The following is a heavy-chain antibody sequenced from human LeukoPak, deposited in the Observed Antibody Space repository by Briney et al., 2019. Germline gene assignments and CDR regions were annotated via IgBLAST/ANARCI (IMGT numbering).Heavy chain of an antibody. Sequence: GGSLRLSCAASGLTFSSYGMHWVRQAPGKGLEWVAVIWYDGSNKYYADSVKGRFTISRDNSKNTLYLQMNSLRAEDTAFYYCARASGPFDYWGQGTLVTVSS. D-gene: IGHD3-10*01. CDR1: GLTFSSYG. CDR2: IWYDGSNK. J-gene: IGHJ4*02. V-gene: IGHV3-33*01. CDR3: ARASGPFDY.